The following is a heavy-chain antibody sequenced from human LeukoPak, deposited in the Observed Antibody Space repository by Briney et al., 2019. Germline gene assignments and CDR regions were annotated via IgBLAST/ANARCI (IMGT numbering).Heavy chain of an antibody. CDR3: ARGLKEYYDILTGYYTFPNDY. J-gene: IGHJ4*02. CDR2: INPSGGST. Sequence: ASVKVSCKASGYTFTSYYMHWVRQAPGQGLEWMGIINPSGGSTSYAQKFQGRVTMTRDTSISTAYMELSRLRSDDTAVYYCARGLKEYYDILTGYYTFPNDYWGQGTLVTVSS. CDR1: GYTFTSYY. D-gene: IGHD3-9*01. V-gene: IGHV1-46*01.